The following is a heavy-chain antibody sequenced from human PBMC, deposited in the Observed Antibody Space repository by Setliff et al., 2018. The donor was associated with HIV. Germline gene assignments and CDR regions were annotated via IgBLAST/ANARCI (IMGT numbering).Heavy chain of an antibody. CDR2: GYRSGTT. Sequence: SETLSLTCTVSGGSISSGSYYWGWIRQSPGKRLEWIGSGYRSGTTFYNPSLKSRVTISVDTSKNQFSLKLSSVTAADTAVYYCACGAAAGTDYYYYYYMDVWGKGTTVTVSS. CDR1: GGSISSGSYY. CDR3: ACGAAAGTDYYYYYYMDV. D-gene: IGHD6-13*01. J-gene: IGHJ6*03. V-gene: IGHV4-39*07.